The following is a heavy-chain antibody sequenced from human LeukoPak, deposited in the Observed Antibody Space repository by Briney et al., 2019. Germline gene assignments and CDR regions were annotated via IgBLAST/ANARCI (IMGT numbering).Heavy chain of an antibody. D-gene: IGHD2-2*02. V-gene: IGHV1-2*02. J-gene: IGHJ1*01. Sequence: ASVKVSCKASGYTFTGYYMHWVRQAPGQGLEWMGWINPNSGGTNYAQKFQGRVTMTRDTSISTAYMELSRLRSDYTAVYYCARRRNCSSTSCYRYFQHWGQGTLVTVSS. CDR2: INPNSGGT. CDR1: GYTFTGYY. CDR3: ARRRNCSSTSCYRYFQH.